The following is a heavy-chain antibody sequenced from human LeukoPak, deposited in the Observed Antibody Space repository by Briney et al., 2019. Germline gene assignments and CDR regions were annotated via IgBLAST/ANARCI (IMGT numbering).Heavy chain of an antibody. D-gene: IGHD2-15*01. J-gene: IGHJ4*02. CDR1: GFTFSSYW. CDR2: INNDGSST. Sequence: QPGGSLILSCAASGFTFSSYWMHWVRQAPGKGLVWVSHINNDGSSTSYADSVKGRFTISRDNAKNTLYLQMNSLRTEDTAVYYCACYGIAPPCWGQGTLVTVSS. CDR3: ACYGIAPPC. V-gene: IGHV3-74*01.